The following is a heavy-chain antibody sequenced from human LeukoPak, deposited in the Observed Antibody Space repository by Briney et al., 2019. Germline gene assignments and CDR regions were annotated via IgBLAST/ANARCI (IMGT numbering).Heavy chain of an antibody. CDR1: GFTFSSYS. CDR3: AKGSGSSRPYYFDY. Sequence: GGSLRLSCAASGFTFSSYSMNWVRQAPGKGLEWVSAITDSSTSTYYADSVKGRFTISRHNSKNTLYLQMNSLRAEDTAVYYCAKGSGSSRPYYFDYWGQGTLVTVSS. V-gene: IGHV3-23*01. CDR2: ITDSSTST. J-gene: IGHJ4*02. D-gene: IGHD6-13*01.